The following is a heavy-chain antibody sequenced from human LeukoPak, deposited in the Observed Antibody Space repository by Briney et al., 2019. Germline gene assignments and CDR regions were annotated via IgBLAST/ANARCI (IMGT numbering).Heavy chain of an antibody. J-gene: IGHJ3*02. CDR2: INGGGDIM. CDR1: GFSLRAYD. CDR3: AMRDRGYGLDI. Sequence: GGSLRLSCAASGFSLRAYDLTWVRQAPGKGLDWVSIINGGGDIMMYEDSVKGRFTISRDNSKNTFYLQMNGLRVEDTAVYYCAMRDRGYGLDIWGQGTMVTVSS. D-gene: IGHD3-10*01. V-gene: IGHV3-23*01.